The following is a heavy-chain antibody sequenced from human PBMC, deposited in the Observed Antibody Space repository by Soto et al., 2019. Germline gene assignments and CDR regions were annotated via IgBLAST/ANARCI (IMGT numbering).Heavy chain of an antibody. D-gene: IGHD3-10*01. V-gene: IGHV4-59*12. CDR3: ARVSQLLYGDPPGY. Sequence: SETLSLTCTVSGGSISSYYWIWIRQPPGKGLEWIGYLYHGGSTKYNPSLKTRVTISADTSKNQFSLRLNSVTAADTAVYYCARVSQLLYGDPPGYWGQGTLVTVSS. J-gene: IGHJ4*02. CDR2: LYHGGST. CDR1: GGSISSYY.